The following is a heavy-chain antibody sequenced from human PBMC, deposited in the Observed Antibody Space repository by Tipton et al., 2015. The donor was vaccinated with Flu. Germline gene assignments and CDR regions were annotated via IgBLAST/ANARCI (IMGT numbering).Heavy chain of an antibody. D-gene: IGHD2/OR15-2a*01. CDR3: GRSWPAATFFDY. CDR1: GGSISSYY. Sequence: LRLSCTVSGGSISSYYWSWIRQPAGKELEWIGRIHSSGSTHYNPSLQSRVTVSVDTSKNQFSLKLNSVTAADTAVYFCGRSWPAATFFDYWGQGTLVTVSS. J-gene: IGHJ4*02. V-gene: IGHV4-4*07. CDR2: IHSSGST.